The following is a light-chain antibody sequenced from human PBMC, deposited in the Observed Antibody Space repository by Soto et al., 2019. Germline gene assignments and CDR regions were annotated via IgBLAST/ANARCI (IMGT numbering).Light chain of an antibody. V-gene: IGKV1-39*01. CDR2: AAS. J-gene: IGKJ5*01. CDR3: QQSFSIPIT. CDR1: QTISSW. Sequence: DIQMTQSPSTLSGSVGDRFTITCRASQTISSWLAWYQQKPGKAPKLLIYAASSLQSGVPSRFSGSGSGTDFTLTISSLQPEDFATYYCQQSFSIPITFGQGTRREIK.